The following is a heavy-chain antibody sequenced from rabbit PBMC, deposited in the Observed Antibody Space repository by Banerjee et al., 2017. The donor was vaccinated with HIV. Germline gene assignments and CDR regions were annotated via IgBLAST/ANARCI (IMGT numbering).Heavy chain of an antibody. Sequence: QEQLVESGGGLVQPEGSLTLTCKASGFTISSNYWMCWVRQAPGKGLEWIACIYTGSGGFTYYASWAKGRFTISKTSSTTVTLQMTSLTAADTATYFCARGDAGSDLWGPGTLVTVS. CDR1: GFTISSNYW. J-gene: IGHJ4*01. CDR2: IYTGSGGFT. CDR3: ARGDAGSDL. V-gene: IGHV1S45*01. D-gene: IGHD4-2*01.